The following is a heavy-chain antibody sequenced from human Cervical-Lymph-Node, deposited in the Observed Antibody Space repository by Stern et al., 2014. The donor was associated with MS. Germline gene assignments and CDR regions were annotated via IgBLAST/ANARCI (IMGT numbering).Heavy chain of an antibody. D-gene: IGHD5-18*01. J-gene: IGHJ4*02. CDR2: TNPNSGDS. V-gene: IGHV1-2*06. CDR1: GYSFTGNY. CDR3: ARERGRAGPAMADY. Sequence: QVQLVQSGAEVKKPGASVKVSCKAAGYSFTGNYIHWLRQAPGQGLELMGRTNPNSGDSNYALKFQGRVTMTRDTSISTAYMNLNRLGIDDTAVYYCARERGRAGPAMADYWGQGTLVTVSS.